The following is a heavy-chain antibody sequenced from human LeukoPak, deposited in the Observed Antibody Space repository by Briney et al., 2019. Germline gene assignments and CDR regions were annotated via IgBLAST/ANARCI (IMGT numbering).Heavy chain of an antibody. V-gene: IGHV4-61*01. CDR2: IYYSGST. CDR3: ARAPDYGDYSDY. CDR1: GGSVSSGSYY. Sequence: PSETLSLTCTVSGGSVSSGSYYWSWIRQPPGKGLEWIGYIYYSGSTNYNPSLKSRVTISVDTSKNQFSLKLSSVTAADTAVYYCARAPDYGDYSDYWGQGTLVTVSS. J-gene: IGHJ4*02. D-gene: IGHD4-17*01.